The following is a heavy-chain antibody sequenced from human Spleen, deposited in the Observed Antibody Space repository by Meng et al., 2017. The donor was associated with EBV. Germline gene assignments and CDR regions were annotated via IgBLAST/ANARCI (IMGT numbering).Heavy chain of an antibody. J-gene: IGHJ4*02. V-gene: IGHV4-61*01. D-gene: IGHD3-3*01. CDR1: GGSVSAGNFH. CDR2: IYYPGSA. CDR3: ARFSEWLPTY. Sequence: QGRLQDWGPGLVKPSATLSLTSPVSGGSVSAGNFHWSWIRQPPGKELEWIGYIYYPGSAIYNPSLKSRVTILVDPSKNQFSLKLSSVTAADTAVYYCARFSEWLPTYWGQGTLVTVSS.